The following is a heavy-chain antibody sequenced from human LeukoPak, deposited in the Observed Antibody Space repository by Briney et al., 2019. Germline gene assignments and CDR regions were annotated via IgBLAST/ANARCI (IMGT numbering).Heavy chain of an antibody. CDR2: ISGSGGNT. Sequence: PGGSLRLSCAASGFTFSNYAMSWLRQAPGKGLEWVSGISGSGGNTYYADSVKGRFTISRDNSKTTLYLQMNSLRAEDTAVYYCAKMPVSYSSGWSNFDYWGQGTLVTVSS. CDR1: GFTFSNYA. CDR3: AKMPVSYSSGWSNFDY. J-gene: IGHJ4*02. V-gene: IGHV3-23*01. D-gene: IGHD6-19*01.